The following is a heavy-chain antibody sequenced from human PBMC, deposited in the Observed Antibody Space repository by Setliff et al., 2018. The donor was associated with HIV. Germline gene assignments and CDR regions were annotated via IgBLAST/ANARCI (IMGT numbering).Heavy chain of an antibody. CDR1: GYTFTSYA. D-gene: IGHD2-15*01. Sequence: ASVKVSCKASGYTFTSYAMHWVRQAPGQRLEWMGWINAGNGNTKYSQKFQGRVTITRDTSASTAYMELSSLRSEDTAVYYCARVGSYWTQFDYWGQGTLVTVS. V-gene: IGHV1-3*01. CDR3: ARVGSYWTQFDY. CDR2: INAGNGNT. J-gene: IGHJ4*01.